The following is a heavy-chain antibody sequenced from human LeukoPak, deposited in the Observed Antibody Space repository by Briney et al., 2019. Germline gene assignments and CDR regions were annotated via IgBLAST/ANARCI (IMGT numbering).Heavy chain of an antibody. J-gene: IGHJ4*02. CDR1: GYRFISYW. D-gene: IGHD3-22*01. CDR2: IYPGDSDT. CDR3: ARKYYYDSSGVYYFDY. V-gene: IGHV5-51*01. Sequence: GESLKISCKGSGYRFISYWIGWVRQMPGKGLEWMGIIYPGDSDTRYSPSFQGQVTISADKSISTAYLQWSSLKASDTAMYYCARKYYYDSSGVYYFDYWGQGTLVTVSS.